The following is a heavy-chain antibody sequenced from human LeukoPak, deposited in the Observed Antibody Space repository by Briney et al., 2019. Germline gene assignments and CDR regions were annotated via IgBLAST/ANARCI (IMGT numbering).Heavy chain of an antibody. CDR2: LNQGGSDK. CDR1: GFTFSGPW. V-gene: IGHV3-7*01. CDR3: TRDRSRAEDD. J-gene: IGHJ4*02. D-gene: IGHD1-14*01. Sequence: PGGSLRLSCAASGFTFSGPWMSWVRQAPGKGLEWVANLNQGGSDKYYVDSVKGRFTISRDNANNLLYLQMNSLRGEDTAVYYCTRDRSRAEDDWGQGTLVTVSS.